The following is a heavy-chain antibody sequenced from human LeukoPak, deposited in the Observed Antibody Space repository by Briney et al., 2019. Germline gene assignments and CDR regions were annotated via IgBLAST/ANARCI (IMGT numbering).Heavy chain of an antibody. J-gene: IGHJ5*02. CDR2: INHSGST. CDR1: GGSFSGYY. Sequence: PSETLSLTCAVYGGSFSGYYWSWIRQPPGKGLEWIGEINHSGSTNYNPSLKSRVTISVDTSKNQFSLKLSSVTAADTAVYYCARDGLGGATWVNWFDPWGQGTLVTVSS. V-gene: IGHV4-34*01. CDR3: ARDGLGGATWVNWFDP. D-gene: IGHD1-26*01.